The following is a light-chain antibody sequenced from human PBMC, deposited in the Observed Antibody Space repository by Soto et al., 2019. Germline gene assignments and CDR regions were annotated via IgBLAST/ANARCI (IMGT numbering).Light chain of an antibody. Sequence: QSVLTQPPSASGTPGQRVTISCSVRSSNIGSNFVYWYQHLPGTAPKHVIYRHSQRPSGVPDRFSASKSGTSASLAISGLQSEDEADYYCAGWDDSLSGYVFGPGTKDTV. CDR1: SSNIGSNF. V-gene: IGLV1-47*01. CDR2: RHS. CDR3: AGWDDSLSGYV. J-gene: IGLJ1*01.